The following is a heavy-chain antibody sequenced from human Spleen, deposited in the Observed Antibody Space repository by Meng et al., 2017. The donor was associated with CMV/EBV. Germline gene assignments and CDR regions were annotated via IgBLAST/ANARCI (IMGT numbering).Heavy chain of an antibody. CDR3: ARDFWSGGYYYYYAMDV. V-gene: IGHV3-74*01. D-gene: IGHD3-3*01. Sequence: GESLKISCAASGFTVSTYWMHWVRQPPGKGPVWVSRINSDGSDTRHADSVKGRFTISRDDAKNTLYLQMNSLRVEDTAVYYCARDFWSGGYYYYYAMDVWGQGTTVTVSS. J-gene: IGHJ6*02. CDR2: INSDGSDT. CDR1: GFTVSTYW.